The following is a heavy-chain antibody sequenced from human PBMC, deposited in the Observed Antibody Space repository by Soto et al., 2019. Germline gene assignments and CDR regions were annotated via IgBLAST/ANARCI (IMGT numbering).Heavy chain of an antibody. Sequence: QVHLVQSGAEVKKPGASVKVSCKTSGYTFTNNVINWVRQAPGQRLEWMGWVNAGNDNTKWSREFQGRLTITKDTSATTAYMELSSLTSEDTAIYFCAREVPYGYSRFDYWGQGTLVTVSS. CDR1: GYTFTNNV. V-gene: IGHV1-3*01. D-gene: IGHD5-18*01. CDR3: AREVPYGYSRFDY. J-gene: IGHJ4*02. CDR2: VNAGNDNT.